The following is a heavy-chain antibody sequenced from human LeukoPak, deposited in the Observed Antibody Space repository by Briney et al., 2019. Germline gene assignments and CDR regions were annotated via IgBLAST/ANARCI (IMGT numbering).Heavy chain of an antibody. CDR3: AGTIVGKWAIDY. J-gene: IGHJ4*02. Sequence: QAGGSLRLSCAASGFTVSRNYMTWVRQAPGKGLEWVSVIYSGGSTYYADSVKGRFTISRDNSKNTLYLQTNSLRAEDTAVYYCAGTIVGKWAIDYWGQGTLVTVSS. CDR2: IYSGGST. CDR1: GFTVSRNY. D-gene: IGHD3-22*01. V-gene: IGHV3-53*01.